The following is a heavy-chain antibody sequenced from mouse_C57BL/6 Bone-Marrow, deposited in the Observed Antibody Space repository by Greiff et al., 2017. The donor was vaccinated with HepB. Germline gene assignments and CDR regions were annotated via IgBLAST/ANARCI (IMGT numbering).Heavy chain of an antibody. V-gene: IGHV6-3*01. D-gene: IGHD1-1*01. CDR2: IRLKSDNYAT. J-gene: IGHJ1*03. CDR1: GFTFSNYW. CDR3: TDYYGSSYGYFDV. Sequence: DVHLVESGGGLVQPGGSMKLSCVASGFTFSNYWMNWVRQSPEKGLEWVAQIRLKSDNYATHYAESVKGRFTISRDDSKSSVYLQMNNLRAEDTGIYYCTDYYGSSYGYFDVWGTGTTVTVSS.